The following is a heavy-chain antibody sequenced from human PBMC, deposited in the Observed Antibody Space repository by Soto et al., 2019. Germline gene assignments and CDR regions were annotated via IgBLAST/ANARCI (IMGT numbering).Heavy chain of an antibody. V-gene: IGHV4-39*01. Sequence: PGETLSLTCTVSGVSISSISYFWGWIRQPPGKGREWIGSIYHSGSTSDNPSLRSRVTISVNTSKNQFSLKLSSVTAADTAVYFCARHAGYSSGRRWFDRWGEGTLVTVS. J-gene: IGHJ5*02. CDR3: ARHAGYSSGRRWFDR. CDR1: GVSISSISYF. CDR2: IYHSGST. D-gene: IGHD3-22*01.